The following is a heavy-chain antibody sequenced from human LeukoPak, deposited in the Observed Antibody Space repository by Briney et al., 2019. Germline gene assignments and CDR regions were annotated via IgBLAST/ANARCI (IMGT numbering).Heavy chain of an antibody. CDR2: IYYSGST. CDR3: ARVSEYSGYDFDY. Sequence: PSETLSLTCTVSGGSISSYYWSWIRQPPGKGLEWIGYIYYSGSTNYNPSLKSRVTISVDTSKNQFSLKLSSVTAADTAVYYCARVSEYSGYDFDYWGQGTLVTVSS. J-gene: IGHJ4*02. CDR1: GGSISSYY. D-gene: IGHD5-12*01. V-gene: IGHV4-59*01.